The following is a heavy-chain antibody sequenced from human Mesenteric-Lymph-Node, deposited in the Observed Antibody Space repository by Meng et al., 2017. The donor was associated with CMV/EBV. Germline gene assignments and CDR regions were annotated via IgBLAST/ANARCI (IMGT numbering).Heavy chain of an antibody. Sequence: SETLSLTCTVSGGSISSSSYYWGWIRQPPGKGLEWIGSIYYSGSTYYNPSLKSRVTISVDTSKNQFSLKLSSVTAADTAVYYCARSPEWELGAFDIWGQGTMVTVS. CDR1: GGSISSSSYY. V-gene: IGHV4-39*07. CDR3: ARSPEWELGAFDI. CDR2: IYYSGST. J-gene: IGHJ3*02. D-gene: IGHD1-26*01.